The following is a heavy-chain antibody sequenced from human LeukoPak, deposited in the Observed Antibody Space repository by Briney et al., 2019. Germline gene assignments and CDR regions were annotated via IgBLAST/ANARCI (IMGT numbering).Heavy chain of an antibody. V-gene: IGHV5-51*01. CDR2: IYASDSET. J-gene: IGHJ6*02. CDR3: ARAYFSSFGMDV. Sequence: GESLKISCKASGYSFTTASIAWVRQMPGKGLEWMGLIYASDSETRYSPSLQGQVTISADRSISTAYLLLSSLKASDTATYYCARAYFSSFGMDVWGQGTTVTVPS. CDR1: GYSFTTAS. D-gene: IGHD2/OR15-2a*01.